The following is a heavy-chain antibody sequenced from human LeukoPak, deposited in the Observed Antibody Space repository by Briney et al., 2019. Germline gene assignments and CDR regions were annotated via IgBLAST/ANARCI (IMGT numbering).Heavy chain of an antibody. V-gene: IGHV3-48*04. CDR2: SRTVNGKI. J-gene: IGHJ6*03. CDR1: GFAFISTS. D-gene: IGHD1-26*01. CDR3: ATTGSFYDMDV. Sequence: GGSLRLSSAASGFAFISTSIRRVRPAPGKGLGWLSYSRTVNGKIYYADSVKGRFAISRDNAKSSMYLQMSRLRAEDTAVYFCATTGSFYDMDVWGKGTTVTVSS.